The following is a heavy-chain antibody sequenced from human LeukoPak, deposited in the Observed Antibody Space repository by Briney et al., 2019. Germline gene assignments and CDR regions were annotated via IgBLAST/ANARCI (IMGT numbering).Heavy chain of an antibody. V-gene: IGHV3-11*01. D-gene: IGHD1-26*01. J-gene: IGHJ4*02. CDR3: TRAVGLGPGAQFDQ. Sequence: GGSLRLSCAASGFSFRRYYMSWVRQTPGKALEWISYIPTSGISVQYADPVRGRFTASREDAKTSLHLKMDSLRVEDTAVYYGTRAVGLGPGAQFDQWGQGALVIVSS. CDR1: GFSFRRYY. CDR2: IPTSGISV.